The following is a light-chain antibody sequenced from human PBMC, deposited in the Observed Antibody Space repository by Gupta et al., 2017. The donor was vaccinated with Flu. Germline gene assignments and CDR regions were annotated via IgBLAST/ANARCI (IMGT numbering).Light chain of an antibody. Sequence: EIVLTQSPATLSLSPGERATLSCRASQSVSSYLAWYQQKPGQAPRLLIYDASNRATGIPARLSGSGSGTDFTLTISSLEPEDCAVYYCQQRSNWPPYSFGQGTKLEIK. J-gene: IGKJ2*03. CDR1: QSVSSY. CDR2: DAS. CDR3: QQRSNWPPYS. V-gene: IGKV3-11*01.